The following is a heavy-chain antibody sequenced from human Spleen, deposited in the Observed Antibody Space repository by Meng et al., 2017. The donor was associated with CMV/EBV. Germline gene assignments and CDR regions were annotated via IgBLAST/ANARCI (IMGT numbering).Heavy chain of an antibody. CDR3: ARGHYFGSGTYYEHDYYSYGMDV. D-gene: IGHD3-10*01. V-gene: IGHV1-2*02. Sequence: ASVKVSCKASGYTFTGYYMHWVRQAPGQGLEWMGWINPNSGGTNYAQKFQGRVTMTRDTSISTAYMELSRLRSDDTAVYYCARGHYFGSGTYYEHDYYSYGMDVWGQGTTVTVSS. CDR2: INPNSGGT. CDR1: GYTFTGYY. J-gene: IGHJ6*02.